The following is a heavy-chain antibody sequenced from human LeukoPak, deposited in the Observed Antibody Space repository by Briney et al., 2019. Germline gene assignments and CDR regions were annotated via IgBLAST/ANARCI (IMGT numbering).Heavy chain of an antibody. J-gene: IGHJ2*01. CDR3: ARAAYSSTWYSRYFDL. CDR2: IGTAGEI. Sequence: PGGPLRLSCAASGSTFSSYDIHWVRQATGKGLEWVSGIGTAGEIYYPGSVKGRFTISRENAKNSLYLQMNSLRAGDTAVYYCARAAYSSTWYSRYFDLWGRGTLVTVSS. CDR1: GSTFSSYD. V-gene: IGHV3-13*01. D-gene: IGHD6-13*01.